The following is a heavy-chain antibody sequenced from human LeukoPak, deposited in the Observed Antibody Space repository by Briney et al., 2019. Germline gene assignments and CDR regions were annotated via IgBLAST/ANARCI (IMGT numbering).Heavy chain of an antibody. CDR2: INHSGST. Sequence: SETLSLTCAVYGGSFSGYYWSWIRQPPGKGLEWIGGINHSGSTNYNPSLKSRVTISVDTSKNQFSLKLSSVTAADTAVYYCARGSRDTDAFDIWGQGTMVTVSS. V-gene: IGHV4-34*01. J-gene: IGHJ3*02. CDR3: ARGSRDTDAFDI. CDR1: GGSFSGYY. D-gene: IGHD2-21*01.